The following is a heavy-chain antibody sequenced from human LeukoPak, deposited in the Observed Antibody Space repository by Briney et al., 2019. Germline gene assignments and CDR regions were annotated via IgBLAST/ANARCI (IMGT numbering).Heavy chain of an antibody. V-gene: IGHV3-23*01. Sequence: GGSLRLSCVASGFTFSSYGMSWVRQAPGKGLEWVSAISGSGGSTYYADSVKGRFTISRDNSKNTLYLQMNSLRAEDTAVYYCAKGGVKYYDILTGYYIDWFDPWGQGTLVTVSS. D-gene: IGHD3-9*01. CDR3: AKGGVKYYDILTGYYIDWFDP. CDR1: GFTFSSYG. J-gene: IGHJ5*02. CDR2: ISGSGGST.